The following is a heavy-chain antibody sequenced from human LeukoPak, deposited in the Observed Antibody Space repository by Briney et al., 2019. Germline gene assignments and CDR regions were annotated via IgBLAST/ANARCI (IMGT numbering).Heavy chain of an antibody. CDR1: GFTFSSYG. CDR2: IWYDGSNK. J-gene: IGHJ4*02. D-gene: IGHD3-10*01. V-gene: IGHV3-33*01. Sequence: GRSLRLSCAASGFTFSSYGMHWVRQAPGKGLEWVAVIWYDGSNKYYADSVKGRFTISRDNSKNTLYLQMNSLRAEDTAVYYCARDAAWRFGELLYLDYWGQGTLVTVSS. CDR3: ARDAAWRFGELLYLDY.